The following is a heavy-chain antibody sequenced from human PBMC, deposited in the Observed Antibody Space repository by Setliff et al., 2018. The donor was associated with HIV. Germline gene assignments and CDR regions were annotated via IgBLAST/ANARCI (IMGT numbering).Heavy chain of an antibody. Sequence: KPSETLSLTCTVSGGSISGGDYYWSWIRQPPGKGLEWIGYTYSSGSTYYNPSLKSRVTISVDTSMNHFSLNLNSVTAADTAVYYCARDNGSGSYFDYTTSYFDCWGQGTLVTVSS. J-gene: IGHJ4*02. CDR2: TYSSGST. D-gene: IGHD3-10*01. CDR1: GGSISGGDYY. V-gene: IGHV4-30-4*01. CDR3: ARDNGSGSYFDYTTSYFDC.